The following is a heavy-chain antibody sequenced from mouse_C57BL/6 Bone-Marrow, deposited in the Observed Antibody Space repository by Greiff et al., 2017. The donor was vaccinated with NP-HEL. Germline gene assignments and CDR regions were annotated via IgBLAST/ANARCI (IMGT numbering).Heavy chain of an antibody. CDR3: ARSGRSKPSY. V-gene: IGHV1-50*01. CDR1: GYTFTSYW. CDR2: IDPSDSYT. Sequence: QVQLQQPGAELVKPGASVKLSCKASGYTFTSYWMQWVKQRPGQGLEWIGEIDPSDSYTNYNQKFKGKATLTVDTSSSTAYMQLSSLTSEDSAVYYCARSGRSKPSYWGQGTTLTVSS. J-gene: IGHJ2*01. D-gene: IGHD3-1*01.